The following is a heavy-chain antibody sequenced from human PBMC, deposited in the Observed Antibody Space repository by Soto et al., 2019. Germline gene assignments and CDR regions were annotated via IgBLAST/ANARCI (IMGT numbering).Heavy chain of an antibody. Sequence: GGSLRLSCSASGFTFSTYTMHWVRQTPGKGLEYVSSIWGHGRITFYADSVRGRFTISRDNSKNTLFVQMKSLRVDDTGVYYCVRDQAASGTSWAFDIWGQGTPVTV. CDR1: GFTFSTYT. CDR3: VRDQAASGTSWAFDI. CDR2: IWGHGRIT. D-gene: IGHD1-26*01. V-gene: IGHV3-64*05. J-gene: IGHJ3*02.